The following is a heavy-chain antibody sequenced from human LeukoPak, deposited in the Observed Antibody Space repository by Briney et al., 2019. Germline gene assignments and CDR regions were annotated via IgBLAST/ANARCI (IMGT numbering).Heavy chain of an antibody. J-gene: IGHJ4*02. CDR1: GFTFSSFT. CDR3: ARFDYVDYLAFDY. Sequence: KAGGSLRLSCAASGFTFSSFTMNWVRQAPGKGLEWVSSISSTSTYIHYADSVKGRFTISRDNAKNSLYLQMNSLRAEDTAVYYCARFDYVDYLAFDYWGQGTLVTVSS. V-gene: IGHV3-21*01. D-gene: IGHD4-17*01. CDR2: ISSTSTYI.